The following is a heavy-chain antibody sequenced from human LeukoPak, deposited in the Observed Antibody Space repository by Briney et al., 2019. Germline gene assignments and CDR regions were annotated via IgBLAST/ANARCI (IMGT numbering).Heavy chain of an antibody. CDR2: ISGSGGST. V-gene: IGHV3-23*01. J-gene: IGHJ4*02. Sequence: GGSLRLSCAASGFTFSSYAMSWVRQAPGKGLEWVSAISGSGGSTYYADSVKGRFTISRDNSKNTLYLQMNSLRAEDTAVYYCAKDQWYEEEAVAGLLFDYWGQGTLVTVSS. CDR3: AKDQWYEEEAVAGLLFDY. CDR1: GFTFSSYA. D-gene: IGHD6-19*01.